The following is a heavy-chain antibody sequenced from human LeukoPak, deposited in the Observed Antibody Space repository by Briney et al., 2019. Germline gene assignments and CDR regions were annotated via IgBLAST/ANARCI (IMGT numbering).Heavy chain of an antibody. CDR1: GGSISSGDYY. V-gene: IGHV4-30-4*08. D-gene: IGHD3-3*01. CDR2: IYYSGST. CDR3: ARAGITIFGVVIAEFDP. Sequence: SQTLSLTCTVSGGSISSGDYYWSWIRQPPGKGLEWIGYIYYSGSTYYNPSPKSRVTISVDTSKNQFSLKLSSVTAADTAVYYCARAGITIFGVVIAEFDPWGQGTLVTVSS. J-gene: IGHJ5*02.